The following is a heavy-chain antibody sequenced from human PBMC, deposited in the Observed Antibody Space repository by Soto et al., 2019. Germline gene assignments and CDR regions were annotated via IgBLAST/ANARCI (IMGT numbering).Heavy chain of an antibody. CDR2: IYYRGST. CDR1: GGSISHDNYY. D-gene: IGHD3-22*01. Sequence: TLSLTCTVSGGSISHDNYYWSWIRRSPGKGLEWIVYIYYRGSTYYNPSLKSRLTISVDPSKNQFSLKLSSVTAADTAVYYCARTASPAPFYDASADFERWGQGTLVTVSS. J-gene: IGHJ5*02. V-gene: IGHV4-30-4*01. CDR3: ARTASPAPFYDASADFER.